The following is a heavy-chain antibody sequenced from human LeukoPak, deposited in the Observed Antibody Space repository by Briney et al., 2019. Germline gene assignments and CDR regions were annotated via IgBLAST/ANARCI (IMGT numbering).Heavy chain of an antibody. CDR3: AKDQGPLGVTTWYHY. Sequence: PGGSLRLSCAASGFTFSSYAMSWVRQAPGKGLEWVSAISGSGGSTYYADSVKGRFTISRDNSKNTLYLQMNSLRAEDTAVYYCAKDQGPLGVTTWYHYWGQGTLVTVSS. CDR2: ISGSGGST. V-gene: IGHV3-23*01. D-gene: IGHD4-17*01. CDR1: GFTFSSYA. J-gene: IGHJ4*02.